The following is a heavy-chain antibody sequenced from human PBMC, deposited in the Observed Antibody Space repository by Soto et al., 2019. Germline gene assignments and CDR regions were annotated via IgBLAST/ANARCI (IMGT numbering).Heavy chain of an antibody. V-gene: IGHV4-59*02. CDR2: TSYTWNT. CDR3: ASDFYADFRHHFDP. J-gene: IGHJ5*02. CDR1: CGSVTSHP. Sequence: WGTLALTCVVSCGSVTSHPWTCIRQFPRQGLEWIAYTSYTWNTNYNPSLQSRVTISLDTSKNQLSLKLTSMTAADTAVYYCASDFYADFRHHFDP. D-gene: IGHD2-2*01.